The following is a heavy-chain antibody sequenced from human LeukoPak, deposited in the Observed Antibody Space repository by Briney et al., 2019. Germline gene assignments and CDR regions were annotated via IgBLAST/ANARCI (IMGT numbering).Heavy chain of an antibody. Sequence: GGSLRLSCAASGFTFSSYWMHWVRQAPGKGLVWVSGINSDGSTTRYADSVKGRFTISRDNAKNSLYLQMNSLRAEDTALYHCARVGVVGNYYYYYYMDVWGKGTTVTISS. CDR2: INSDGSTT. J-gene: IGHJ6*03. V-gene: IGHV3-74*01. CDR3: ARVGVVGNYYYYYYMDV. D-gene: IGHD2-15*01. CDR1: GFTFSSYW.